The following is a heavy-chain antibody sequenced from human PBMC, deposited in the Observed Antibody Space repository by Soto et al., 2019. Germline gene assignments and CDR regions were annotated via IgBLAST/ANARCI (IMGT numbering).Heavy chain of an antibody. CDR3: ARDPHCSSTSCYAGGMDV. V-gene: IGHV1-2*04. CDR1: GYTLTGYY. J-gene: IGHJ6*02. CDR2: INPNSGGT. Sequence: SVEVTCQDSGYTLTGYYMHWVRQAPGQGLEWMGWINPNSGGTNYAQKFQGWVTMTRDTSISTAYMELSRLRSDDTAVYYCARDPHCSSTSCYAGGMDVWGQGTTVTVSS. D-gene: IGHD2-2*01.